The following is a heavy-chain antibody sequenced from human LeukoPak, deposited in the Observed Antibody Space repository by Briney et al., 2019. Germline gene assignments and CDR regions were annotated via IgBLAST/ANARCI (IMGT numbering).Heavy chain of an antibody. D-gene: IGHD1-26*01. Sequence: GGSLRLSCAASGFTFSDYYMNWICQAPGKGLEWVSYISSSGSTIYYADSVKGRFTISRDNAKNSLYLQMNSLRAEDTAVYYCAREIRGYSYFDYWGQGTLVTVSS. V-gene: IGHV3-11*01. J-gene: IGHJ4*02. CDR2: ISSSGSTI. CDR1: GFTFSDYY. CDR3: AREIRGYSYFDY.